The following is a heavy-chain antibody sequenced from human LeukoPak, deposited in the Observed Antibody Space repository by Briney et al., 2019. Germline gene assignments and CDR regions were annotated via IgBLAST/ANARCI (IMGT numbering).Heavy chain of an antibody. D-gene: IGHD2-2*01. CDR1: EFTFSYYI. CDR2: ISNIGTYN. J-gene: IGHJ6*03. V-gene: IGHV3-21*06. Sequence: GGPLRLSCAASEFTFSYYIMNWVRQAPGKGLEWVSFISNIGTYNYYEYSVKGRFTIYRDNTQNSLYLQMNGLRVEDTAVYFCAREDQYSYYMDVWGKGTTVTVSS. CDR3: AREDQYSYYMDV.